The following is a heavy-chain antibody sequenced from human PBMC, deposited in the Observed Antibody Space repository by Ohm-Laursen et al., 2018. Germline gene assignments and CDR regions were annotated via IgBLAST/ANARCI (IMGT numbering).Heavy chain of an antibody. CDR2: MNPNSGNT. CDR3: ARNPSYDILTACDR. D-gene: IGHD3-9*01. V-gene: IGHV1-8*01. Sequence: GASVKVSCNASGYTFTSYDINWVRQATGQGLEWMGWMNPNSGNTGYAQKFQGRVTMTRNTSISTAYVELSGLRSEDTAVYYCARNPSYDILTACDRWGQGALVTVSS. J-gene: IGHJ5*02. CDR1: GYTFTSYD.